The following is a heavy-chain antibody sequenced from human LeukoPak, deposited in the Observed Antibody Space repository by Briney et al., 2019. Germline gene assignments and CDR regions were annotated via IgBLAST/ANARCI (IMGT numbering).Heavy chain of an antibody. V-gene: IGHV3-30-3*01. J-gene: IGHJ4*02. CDR1: GFTFSDFA. Sequence: GGSLRLSCAASGFTFSDFAVHWVRQSPVKGLEWVAAISHDGYNSYYADSLKGRFTISRDNSKNTLYLQMNSLRAEDTAVYYCARVYREYSSGCPDYWGQGTLVTVSS. D-gene: IGHD6-19*01. CDR3: ARVYREYSSGCPDY. CDR2: ISHDGYNS.